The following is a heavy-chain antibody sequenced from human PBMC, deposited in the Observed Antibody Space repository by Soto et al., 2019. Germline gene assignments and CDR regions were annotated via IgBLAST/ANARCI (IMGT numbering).Heavy chain of an antibody. CDR1: GFTFSSYE. Sequence: EVQLVESGGGLVQPGGSLRLSCAASGFTFSSYEMNWVRQAPGQGLEWVSYISSSGSTISYAASVKGRFTISRDNAKNPLDRQMNGLRAEDRVVFCGARGPYCSGGGYFDYWGQEPLVTVSS. CDR2: ISSSGSTI. J-gene: IGHJ4*02. V-gene: IGHV3-48*03. D-gene: IGHD6-19*01. CDR3: ARGPYCSGGGYFDY.